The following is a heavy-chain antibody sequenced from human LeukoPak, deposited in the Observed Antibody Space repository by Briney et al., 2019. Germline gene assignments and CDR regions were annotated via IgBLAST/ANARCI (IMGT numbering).Heavy chain of an antibody. CDR1: GFTFSSYA. J-gene: IGHJ4*02. D-gene: IGHD4-17*01. Sequence: GGSLRLPCAASGFTFSSYAMTWVRQAPGKGLEWVSSISGSGGSTNYADSVKGRFTISRDNSQNTLYLQMNSLRPEDTAVYYCAPRPTVTIGYWGQGTLVTVSS. CDR2: ISGSGGST. V-gene: IGHV3-23*01. CDR3: APRPTVTIGY.